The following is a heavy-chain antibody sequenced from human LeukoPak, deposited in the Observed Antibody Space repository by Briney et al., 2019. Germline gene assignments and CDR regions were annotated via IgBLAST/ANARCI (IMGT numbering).Heavy chain of an antibody. CDR3: ARPQLGYCSSTSCCDAFDI. CDR1: GFTFSFYS. V-gene: IGHV3-21*01. Sequence: GGSLRLSCAASGFTFSFYSMNWVRQAPGKGLEWVSSINSSSSYIYYADSVKGRFTISRDNAKNSLYLQMNSLRAEDTAVYYCARPQLGYCSSTSCCDAFDIWGQGTMVTVSS. D-gene: IGHD2-2*01. CDR2: INSSSSYI. J-gene: IGHJ3*02.